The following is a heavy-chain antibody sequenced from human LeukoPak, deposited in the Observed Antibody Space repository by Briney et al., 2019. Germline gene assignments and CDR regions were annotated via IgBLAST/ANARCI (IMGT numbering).Heavy chain of an antibody. Sequence: ASVKVSCKASGYTFTIYGISWVRQAPGQGHEWMGWSSAYNGNTNYAHKLQGRVTMTTDTSTSTAYMELRSLRSDDTAVYYCAREAGYGDYFDYWGQGTLVTVSS. CDR1: GYTFTIYG. V-gene: IGHV1-18*01. CDR2: SSAYNGNT. J-gene: IGHJ4*02. D-gene: IGHD4-17*01. CDR3: AREAGYGDYFDY.